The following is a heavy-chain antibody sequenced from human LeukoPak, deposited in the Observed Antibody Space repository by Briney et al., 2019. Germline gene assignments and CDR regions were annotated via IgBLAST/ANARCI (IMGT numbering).Heavy chain of an antibody. D-gene: IGHD3-22*01. J-gene: IGHJ3*02. V-gene: IGHV3-74*01. CDR2: INSDGSST. Sequence: PGGSLRLSCAASGFSFTSYWMHWVRQAPGKGLVWVSRINSDGSSTNYADSVKGRFTISRDNAKNTLYLQMNSLRAEDTALYYCARRIVTYYYDSSGSLDAFDIWGQGTMVTVSS. CDR1: GFSFTSYW. CDR3: ARRIVTYYYDSSGSLDAFDI.